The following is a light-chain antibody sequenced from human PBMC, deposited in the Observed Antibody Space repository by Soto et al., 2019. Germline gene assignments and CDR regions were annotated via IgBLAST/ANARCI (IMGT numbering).Light chain of an antibody. J-gene: IGLJ1*01. CDR2: EVS. Sequence: QSALTQPPSASGSAGQSVTISCTGTSTDVGGYNYVSWYQQHPGKAPKLMIYEVSKRPSGVPDRFSGSKSGNTASLTITGLQAEDEADYYCQSYGSSLSRVFGTGTKVTVL. V-gene: IGLV2-8*01. CDR3: QSYGSSLSRV. CDR1: STDVGGYNY.